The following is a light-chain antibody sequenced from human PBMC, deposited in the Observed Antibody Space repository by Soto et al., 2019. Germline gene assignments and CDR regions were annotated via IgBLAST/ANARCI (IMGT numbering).Light chain of an antibody. Sequence: QSALTQPPSASGSPGQSVTISCIGTSSDVGRYNYVSWYQHHPGKAPKLIIYEVTKRPSGVPDRFSGSKPGNTASLTVSGLQADDEADYYCQSYVGRKNYVFGTGTKV. CDR3: QSYVGRKNYV. J-gene: IGLJ1*01. CDR2: EVT. CDR1: SSDVGRYNY. V-gene: IGLV2-8*01.